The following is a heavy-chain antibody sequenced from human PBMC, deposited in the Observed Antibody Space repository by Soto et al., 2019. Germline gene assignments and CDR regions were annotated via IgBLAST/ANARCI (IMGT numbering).Heavy chain of an antibody. J-gene: IGHJ6*02. D-gene: IGHD4-17*01. V-gene: IGHV3-23*01. CDR2: ISGSGGST. CDR1: GFTFSSYA. CDR3: AKAETRTDYGDYYYYGMDV. Sequence: GGSLRLSCAASGFTFSSYAMSWVRQAPGKGLEWVSAISGSGGSTYYADSVKGRFTISRDNSKNTLYLQMNSLRAEDTAVYYCAKAETRTDYGDYYYYGMDVWGQGTTVTVSS.